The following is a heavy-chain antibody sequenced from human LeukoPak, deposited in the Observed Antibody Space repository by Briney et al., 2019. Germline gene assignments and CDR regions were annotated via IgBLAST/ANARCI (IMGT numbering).Heavy chain of an antibody. J-gene: IGHJ4*02. V-gene: IGHV1-8*01. D-gene: IGHD6-6*01. Sequence: ASVKASCKASGYTLTSYDINWVRQATGQGLEWMGWMNPNSGNTGYAQKFQGRVTMTRNTSISTAYMELSSLRSEETAVYYCARGPIAAHLGYWGQGTLVTVSS. CDR2: MNPNSGNT. CDR1: GYTLTSYD. CDR3: ARGPIAAHLGY.